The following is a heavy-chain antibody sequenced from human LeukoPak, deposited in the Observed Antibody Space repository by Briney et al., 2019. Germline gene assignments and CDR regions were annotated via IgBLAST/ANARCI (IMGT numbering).Heavy chain of an antibody. CDR2: INHSGST. CDR1: GGSFSGYY. Sequence: KTSETLSLTCAVYGGSFSGYYWSWIRQPPGKGLEWIGEINHSGSTNYNPSLKSRVTISVDTSKNQFSLKLSSVTAADTAVYYCARAKGQAAAGRFLPRRFDPWGQGTLVTVSS. V-gene: IGHV4-34*01. J-gene: IGHJ5*02. D-gene: IGHD6-13*01. CDR3: ARAKGQAAAGRFLPRRFDP.